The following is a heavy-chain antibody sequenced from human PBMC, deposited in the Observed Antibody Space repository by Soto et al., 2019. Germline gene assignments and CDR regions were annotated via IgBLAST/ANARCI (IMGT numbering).Heavy chain of an antibody. D-gene: IGHD5-12*01. CDR3: ARPRYVDIVATIGLSDDYMDV. CDR2: IYYSGST. CDR1: GGPISSSSYY. Sequence: SETLSLTCTVSGGPISSSSYYWGWIRQPPGKGLEWIGSIYYSGSTYYNPSLKSRVTISVDTSKNQFSLKLSSVTAADTAVYYCARPRYVDIVATIGLSDDYMDVWSKGTTVTVSS. J-gene: IGHJ6*03. V-gene: IGHV4-39*01.